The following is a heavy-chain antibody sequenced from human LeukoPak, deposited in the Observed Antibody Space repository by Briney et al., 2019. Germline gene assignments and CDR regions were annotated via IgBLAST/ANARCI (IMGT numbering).Heavy chain of an antibody. D-gene: IGHD3-10*01. CDR3: AKDLRMVRGPPGY. J-gene: IGHJ4*02. Sequence: GGSLRLSCAASGFTFSSYGMHWVRQAPGKGLEWVAFIRYDGSNKYYADSVKGRFTISRDNSKNTLYLQMNSLRAEDTAVYYCAKDLRMVRGPPGYWGQGTLVTVSS. CDR2: IRYDGSNK. CDR1: GFTFSSYG. V-gene: IGHV3-30*02.